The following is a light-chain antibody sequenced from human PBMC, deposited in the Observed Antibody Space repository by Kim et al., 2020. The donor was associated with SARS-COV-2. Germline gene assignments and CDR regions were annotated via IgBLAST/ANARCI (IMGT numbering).Light chain of an antibody. J-gene: IGKJ5*01. Sequence: CPRERAPLSCGASHTVFNNFDPSKQKPRPAPRLFISAASTPANGIAARFSVSVCGTEFTLTITSLHCEDSAVYFCHQYNDCPLCTFGRGTRREIK. CDR1: HTVFNN. V-gene: IGKV3-15*01. CDR3: HQYNDCPLCT. CDR2: AAS.